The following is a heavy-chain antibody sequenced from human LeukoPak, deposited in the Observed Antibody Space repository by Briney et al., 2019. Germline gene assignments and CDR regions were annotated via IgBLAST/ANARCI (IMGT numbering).Heavy chain of an antibody. CDR3: ARAVTTGYFDL. J-gene: IGHJ2*01. Sequence: GGSLRLSCAASGFTVRDNYMSWVRQAPGKGLEWVSLIYSGGNTFYPDSVRGRFTISRDDSKNTLSLQMNSLRAEDTAVYYCARAVTTGYFDLWGRGTLVTVSS. V-gene: IGHV3-66*01. D-gene: IGHD4-11*01. CDR1: GFTVRDNY. CDR2: IYSGGNT.